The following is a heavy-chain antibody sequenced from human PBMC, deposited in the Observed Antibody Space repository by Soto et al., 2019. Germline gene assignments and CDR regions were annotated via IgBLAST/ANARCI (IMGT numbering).Heavy chain of an antibody. V-gene: IGHV3-21*01. J-gene: IGHJ3*02. CDR2: ISSSSSYI. D-gene: IGHD4-17*01. CDR1: GFTFSSYS. CDR3: ARDLTMTTVTTNAFDI. Sequence: GGSLRLSCAASGFTFSSYSMNWVRQAPGKGLEWVSSISSSSSYIYYADSVKGRFTISRDNAKNSLYLQMNSLRAEDTAVYYCARDLTMTTVTTNAFDIWGQGTMVTVSS.